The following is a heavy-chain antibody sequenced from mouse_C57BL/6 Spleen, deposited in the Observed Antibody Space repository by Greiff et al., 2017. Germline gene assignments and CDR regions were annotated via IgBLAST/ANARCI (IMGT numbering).Heavy chain of an antibody. V-gene: IGHV5-17*01. CDR1: GFTFSDYG. Sequence: EVQVVESGGGLVKPGGSLKLSCAASGFTFSDYGMHWVRQAPEKGLEWVAYISSGSSTIYYADTVQGRFTISRDNAKNTLFLQMTSLRSEDTAMYYCARRDYYGDYFDYWGQGTTLTVSS. CDR3: ARRDYYGDYFDY. D-gene: IGHD1-1*01. J-gene: IGHJ2*01. CDR2: ISSGSSTI.